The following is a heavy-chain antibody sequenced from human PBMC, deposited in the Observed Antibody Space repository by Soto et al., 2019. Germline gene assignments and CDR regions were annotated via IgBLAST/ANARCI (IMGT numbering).Heavy chain of an antibody. CDR3: ARGSRDAWYNGSGSYGWFDP. CDR1: GGSFSGYY. CDR2: INHSGST. J-gene: IGHJ5*02. V-gene: IGHV4-34*01. Sequence: SETLSLTCAVYGGSFSGYYWSWIRQPPGKGLEWIGEINHSGSTNYNPSLKSRVTISVDTSKNQFSLKLSSVTAADTAVYYCARGSRDAWYNGSGSYGWFDPWGQGTLVTVAS. D-gene: IGHD3-10*01.